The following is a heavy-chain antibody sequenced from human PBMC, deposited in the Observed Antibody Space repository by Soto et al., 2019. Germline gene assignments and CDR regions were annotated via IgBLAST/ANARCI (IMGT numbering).Heavy chain of an antibody. Sequence: GGSLTLTCAASGFSFSNSAKPWVRQTPGKGLEWVALISYDGSNIRYADSVKGRFTISRDNSKNSLSLQMNSLRSEDTAVYYCARDRGVGVQAGFDSWGQGT. CDR3: ARDRGVGVQAGFDS. CDR2: ISYDGSNI. D-gene: IGHD1-26*01. CDR1: GFSFSNSA. V-gene: IGHV3-30-3*01. J-gene: IGHJ4*02.